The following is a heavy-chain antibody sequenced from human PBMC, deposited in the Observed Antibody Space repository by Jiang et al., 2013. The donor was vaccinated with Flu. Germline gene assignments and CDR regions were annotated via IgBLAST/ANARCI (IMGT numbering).Heavy chain of an antibody. D-gene: IGHD6-13*01. J-gene: IGHJ4*02. V-gene: IGHV1-3*01. Sequence: GAEVKKPGASVKVSCKASGYTFTSYAMHWVRQAPGQRLEWMGWINAGNGNTKYSQKFQGRVTITRDTSASTAYMELSSLRSEDTAVYYCARWVRIAAAGFIDYWGQGTLVTVSS. CDR3: ARWVRIAAAGFIDY. CDR2: INAGNGNT. CDR1: GYTFTSYA.